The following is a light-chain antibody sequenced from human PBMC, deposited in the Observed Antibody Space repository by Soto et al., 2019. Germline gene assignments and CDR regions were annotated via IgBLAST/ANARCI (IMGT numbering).Light chain of an antibody. Sequence: VVTQPPSVSGAPGQRVTISCTGSRSNIGAGYDVHWYQQLPGTAPKLLIYGNSNRPSGVPDRFSGSKSGTSASLAITGLQAEDEADYYCQSYDSSRSGYVVFGGGTKLTVL. J-gene: IGLJ2*01. CDR2: GNS. CDR1: RSNIGAGYD. CDR3: QSYDSSRSGYVV. V-gene: IGLV1-40*01.